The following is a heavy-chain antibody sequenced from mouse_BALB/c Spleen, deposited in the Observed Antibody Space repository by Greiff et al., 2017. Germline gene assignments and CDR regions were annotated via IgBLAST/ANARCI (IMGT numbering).Heavy chain of an antibody. CDR2: ISDGGSYT. CDR1: GFTFSDYY. D-gene: IGHD2-10*02. J-gene: IGHJ3*01. CDR3: ARDVEYGNWFAY. V-gene: IGHV5-4*02. Sequence: EVQRVESGGGLVKPGGSLKLSCAASGFTFSDYYMYWVRQTPEKRLEWVATISDGGSYTYYPDSVKGRFTISRDNAKNNLYLQMSSLKSEDTAMYYCARDVEYGNWFAYWGQGTLVTVSA.